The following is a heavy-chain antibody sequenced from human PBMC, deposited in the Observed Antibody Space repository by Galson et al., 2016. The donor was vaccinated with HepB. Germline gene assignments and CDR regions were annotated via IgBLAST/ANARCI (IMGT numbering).Heavy chain of an antibody. CDR1: GFAFSSFD. V-gene: IGHV3-13*01. Sequence: SLRLSCAASGFAFSSFDMHWVRQATGKGLEWVSAIGTAGDTYYPDAVKGRFTISRENAKKSLSLQMNSLRDEETAVYYCARGVGHDYWSGNYCFDYWGQGILVTV. D-gene: IGHD3-3*01. J-gene: IGHJ4*02. CDR3: ARGVGHDYWSGNYCFDY. CDR2: IGTAGDT.